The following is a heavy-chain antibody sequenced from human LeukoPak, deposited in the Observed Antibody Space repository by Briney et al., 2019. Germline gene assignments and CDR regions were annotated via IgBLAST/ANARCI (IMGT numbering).Heavy chain of an antibody. CDR3: ARGSQPLLSYYYYYMDV. D-gene: IGHD2-21*02. Sequence: GGSLRLSCAASGFTFSTYRMHCPPQAPGEGLVWGSHISGDGSSTTYADSVKGRFTISRDNAKNTLYLQMNGLRAEDTAVYYCARGSQPLLSYYYYYMDVWGRGTPVTVSS. CDR1: GFTFSTYR. CDR2: ISGDGSST. V-gene: IGHV3-74*01. J-gene: IGHJ6*03.